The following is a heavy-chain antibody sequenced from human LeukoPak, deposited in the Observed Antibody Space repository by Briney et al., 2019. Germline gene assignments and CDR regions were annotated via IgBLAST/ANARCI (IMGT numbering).Heavy chain of an antibody. CDR1: GFSFSSYW. CDR2: IKHDGSRK. V-gene: IGHV3-7*01. D-gene: IGHD1-1*01. J-gene: IGHJ4*02. CDR3: VRRGFGPTGTTGFDY. Sequence: GGSLRLSCAASGFSFSSYWMTWVRQAPGKGLEWVANIKHDGSRKYYVDSVKGRFTISRDNAKNSLYLQMNSLRAEDTAVYYCVRRGFGPTGTTGFDYWGQGTLVTVSS.